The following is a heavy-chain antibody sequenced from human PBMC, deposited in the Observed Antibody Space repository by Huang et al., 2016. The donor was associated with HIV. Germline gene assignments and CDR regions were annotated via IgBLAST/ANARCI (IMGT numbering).Heavy chain of an antibody. D-gene: IGHD5-18*01. Sequence: VQLIQSGAEVKKTGSSVRVSCRASEGTFSSYSIGWMRQAPGQELGWMGGIIPIFGTTTYAQKFQGRVSIAADESTSTAYMDLNSLRSEDTAVYYCARAALVNNQYFDYWGRGTLVTVSS. CDR2: IIPIFGTT. V-gene: IGHV1-69*13. J-gene: IGHJ4*02. CDR1: EGTFSSYS. CDR3: ARAALVNNQYFDY.